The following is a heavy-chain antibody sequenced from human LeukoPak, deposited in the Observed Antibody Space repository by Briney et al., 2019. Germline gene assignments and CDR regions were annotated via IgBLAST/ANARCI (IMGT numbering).Heavy chain of an antibody. CDR1: GFTFSSYG. D-gene: IGHD4-17*01. CDR2: IWYDGSNK. J-gene: IGHJ4*02. CDR3: ASGVADYGDYVWYYFDY. Sequence: GGSLRLSCAASGFTFSSYGMHWVRQAPGKGLEWVAVIWYDGSNKYYADSVKGRFTISRDNSKNTLYLQMNSLRAEDTAVYYCASGVADYGDYVWYYFDYRGQGTLVTVSS. V-gene: IGHV3-33*01.